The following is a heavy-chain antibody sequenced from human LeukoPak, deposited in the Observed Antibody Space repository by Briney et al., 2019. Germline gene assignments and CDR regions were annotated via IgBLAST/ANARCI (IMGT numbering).Heavy chain of an antibody. Sequence: SETLSLTCTVSGGSISSSSYYWGWIRQPPGKGLEWIGNIYYSGSTYYNPSLKSRVTISLNTSKNQFSLKLNSVTAADTAVYYCARKTTMTTDYWGQGTLVTVSS. D-gene: IGHD4-17*01. V-gene: IGHV4-39*07. CDR3: ARKTTMTTDY. CDR1: GGSISSSSYY. CDR2: IYYSGST. J-gene: IGHJ4*02.